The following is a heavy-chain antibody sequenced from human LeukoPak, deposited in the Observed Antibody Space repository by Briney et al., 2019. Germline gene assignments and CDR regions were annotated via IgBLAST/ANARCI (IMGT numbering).Heavy chain of an antibody. D-gene: IGHD3-10*01. J-gene: IGHJ6*02. CDR2: IWFDGNKK. CDR3: ARAYYHASGGAFGMDV. Sequence: GGSLRLSCAASGFTYSSYGMHSVRQAPGKGLEWVALIWFDGNKKDYVDSVKGRFTISRDNSKKTLYLQMNSLRAEDTALYYCARAYYHASGGAFGMDVWGQGTTVTVSS. V-gene: IGHV3-33*01. CDR1: GFTYSSYG.